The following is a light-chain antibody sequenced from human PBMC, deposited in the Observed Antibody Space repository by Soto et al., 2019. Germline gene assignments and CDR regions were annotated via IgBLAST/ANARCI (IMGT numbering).Light chain of an antibody. Sequence: DIQMTQSPSTLSASAGDSVTITCRASQSISPWLAWYQQKPGKAPTLLIYKASSLEGGVPSRFSGSGSGTDFNITISSLQPDDFATYYCQQYNTYPLTFGGGTTVEIK. CDR2: KAS. CDR3: QQYNTYPLT. J-gene: IGKJ4*01. CDR1: QSISPW. V-gene: IGKV1-5*03.